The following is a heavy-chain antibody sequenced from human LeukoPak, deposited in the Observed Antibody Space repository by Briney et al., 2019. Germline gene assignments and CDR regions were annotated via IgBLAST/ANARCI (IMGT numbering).Heavy chain of an antibody. J-gene: IGHJ4*02. CDR3: AKDIAYGSGIDY. CDR1: GFTFDDYA. CDR2: ISWNSGSI. Sequence: PGRPLRLSCAASGFTFDDYAMHWVRQAPGKGLEWVSGISWNSGSIGYADSVKGRFTISRDNAKNSLYLQMNSLRAEDTALYYCAKDIAYGSGIDYWGQGTLVTVSS. D-gene: IGHD3-10*01. V-gene: IGHV3-9*01.